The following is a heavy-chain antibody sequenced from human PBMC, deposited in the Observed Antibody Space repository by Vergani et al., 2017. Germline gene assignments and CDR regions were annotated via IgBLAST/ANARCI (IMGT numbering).Heavy chain of an antibody. CDR3: ARASGISGPIAADV. CDR1: GYTFTSYN. CDR2: MNPNSGKQ. V-gene: IGHV1-8*01. Sequence: QVQLVQSGAELKKPGASVRVSCKASGYTFTSYNINWLRQANGQGLEWMGGMNPNSGKQGYAQKFQGRVTMTRNTSISTAYMELSSLRSEDTAVYYCARASGISGPIAADVWGQGTTVTVSS. D-gene: IGHD6-13*01. J-gene: IGHJ6*02.